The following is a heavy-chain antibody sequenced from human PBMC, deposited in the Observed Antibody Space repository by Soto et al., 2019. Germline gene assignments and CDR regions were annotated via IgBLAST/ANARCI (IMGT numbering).Heavy chain of an antibody. J-gene: IGHJ4*02. V-gene: IGHV1-24*01. D-gene: IGHD3-10*01. CDR2: FDPEDGET. Sequence: ASVKVSCKVSGYTLTELSMHWVRQAPGKGLEWMGGFDPEDGETIYAQKFQGRVTMTEDTSTDTAYVELSSLRSEDTAVYYCATADKSVLLWFGESHYWGQGTLVTVAS. CDR1: GYTLTELS. CDR3: ATADKSVLLWFGESHY.